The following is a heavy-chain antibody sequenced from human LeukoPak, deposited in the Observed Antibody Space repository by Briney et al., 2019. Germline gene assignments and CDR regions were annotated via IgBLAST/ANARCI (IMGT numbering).Heavy chain of an antibody. V-gene: IGHV3-30*18. J-gene: IGHJ4*02. Sequence: GGSLRLSCAASGFTFSSYGMHWVRQAPGKGLEWVAVISYDGSNKYYADSVKGRFTISRDNSRDSVYLQMKSLRTADTALYYCAKRSGSPHNFDYWGRGTLVTVSS. D-gene: IGHD1-14*01. CDR1: GFTFSSYG. CDR2: ISYDGSNK. CDR3: AKRSGSPHNFDY.